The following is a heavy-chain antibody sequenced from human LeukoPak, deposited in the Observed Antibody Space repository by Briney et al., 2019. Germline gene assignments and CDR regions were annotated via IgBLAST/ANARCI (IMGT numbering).Heavy chain of an antibody. D-gene: IGHD4-17*01. J-gene: IGHJ5*02. CDR1: GGSISSYY. CDR2: IYTSGST. Sequence: PSETLSLTCTVSGGSISSYYWSWIRQPAGKGLEWIGRIYTSGSTNYNPSLKSRVTMSVDTSKNQFSLKLSSVTAADTAVYYCARVFTDYGDAWFDPWGQGTLVTVFS. CDR3: ARVFTDYGDAWFDP. V-gene: IGHV4-4*07.